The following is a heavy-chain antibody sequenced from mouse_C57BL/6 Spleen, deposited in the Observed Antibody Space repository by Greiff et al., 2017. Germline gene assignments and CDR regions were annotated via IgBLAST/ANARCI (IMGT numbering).Heavy chain of an antibody. D-gene: IGHD2-4*01. V-gene: IGHV5-12*01. CDR1: GFTFSDYY. CDR3: ARQDDNDGAFDY. Sequence: EVQLVESGGGLVQPGASLKLSCAASGFTFSDYYMYWVRQTPEKRLEWVANISNGGGSTYYPDTVKGRFTISGDNAKNTLYLQISRLKSEDTAMYYCARQDDNDGAFDYWGQGTTLTVSS. CDR2: ISNGGGST. J-gene: IGHJ2*01.